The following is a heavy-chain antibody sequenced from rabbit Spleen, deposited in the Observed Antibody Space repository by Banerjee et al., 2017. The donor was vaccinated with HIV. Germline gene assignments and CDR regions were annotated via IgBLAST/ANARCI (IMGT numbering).Heavy chain of an antibody. V-gene: IGHV1S45*01. D-gene: IGHD1-1*01. CDR3: ARDTSSSFSSYGMDL. CDR2: IHGGSKNNI. J-gene: IGHJ6*01. CDR1: GFSFSDRDV. Sequence: QEQLEESGGGLVKPEGSLTLTCKASGFSFSDRDVMCWVRQAPGKGLEWIACIHGGSKNNIYYASWAKGRFTISKTSSTTVTLQMTRLTAADTATYFCARDTSSSFSSYGMDLWGPGTLVTVS.